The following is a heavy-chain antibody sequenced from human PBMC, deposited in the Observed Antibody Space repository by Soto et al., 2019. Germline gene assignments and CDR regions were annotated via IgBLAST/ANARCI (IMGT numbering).Heavy chain of an antibody. J-gene: IGHJ4*02. CDR1: GGSFSGYY. Sequence: SETLSLTCAVYGGSFSGYYWSWIRQPPGKGLEWIGEINHSGSTNYNPSLKSRVTISVDTSKNQFSLKLSSVTAADTAVYYCGRGYGSNCGYWGQGPLVTLS. V-gene: IGHV4-34*01. CDR3: GRGYGSNCGY. D-gene: IGHD6-19*01. CDR2: INHSGST.